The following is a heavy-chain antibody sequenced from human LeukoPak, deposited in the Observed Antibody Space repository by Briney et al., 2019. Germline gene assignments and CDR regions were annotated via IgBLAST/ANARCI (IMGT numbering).Heavy chain of an antibody. CDR3: ARRSYDSYYGMDV. D-gene: IGHD2-2*01. CDR1: GFSFGDYA. Sequence: GGSLRLSCAASGFSFGDYAMHWVRQGPGKGLEWVSLISGDGGSTYADSVEGRFTISRDNSNNSLYLQMNTLRTEDTASYYCARRSYDSYYGMDVWGQGTTVTVS. CDR2: ISGDGGST. V-gene: IGHV3-43*02. J-gene: IGHJ6*02.